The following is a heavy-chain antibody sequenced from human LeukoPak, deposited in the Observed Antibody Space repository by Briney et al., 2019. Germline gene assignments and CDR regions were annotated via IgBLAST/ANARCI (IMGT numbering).Heavy chain of an antibody. CDR2: ISSTGSDI. CDR3: ARALPTGTYRAELAT. CDR1: GFTFRIYA. V-gene: IGHV3-21*05. D-gene: IGHD3-10*01. J-gene: IGHJ5*02. Sequence: GGSLRLSCSASGFTFRIYAMHWVRQAPGKGLEWVSYISSTGSDIYYADSVKGRFTISRDNAENSLYLQMNGLRAEDTAVYYCARALPTGTYRAELATWAKGTLFTVSS.